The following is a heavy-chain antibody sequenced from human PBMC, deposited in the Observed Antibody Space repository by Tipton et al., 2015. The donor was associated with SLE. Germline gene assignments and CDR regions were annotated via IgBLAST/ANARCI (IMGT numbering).Heavy chain of an antibody. V-gene: IGHV4-61*09. Sequence: TLSLTCTVSGGSITSGSHYWTWIRQPAGKGLEWIGHIYSSGSPNYSPSLRSRATISVDTSKNQFSLKLSSVTAADTAVYYCARNTGWYKADYWGQGTLVTVSS. CDR3: ARNTGWYKADY. J-gene: IGHJ4*02. CDR2: IYSSGSP. D-gene: IGHD6-19*01. CDR1: GGSITSGSHY.